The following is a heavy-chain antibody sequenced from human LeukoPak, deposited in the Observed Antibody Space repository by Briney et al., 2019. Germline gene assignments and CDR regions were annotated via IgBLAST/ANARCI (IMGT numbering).Heavy chain of an antibody. D-gene: IGHD5-24*01. Sequence: GGSLRLSCAASGFTFDDYAMHWVRQAPGKGLEWVSGISWNSGSIGYADSVKGRFTISRDNAKNSLYLQMNSLRAEDTALYYCARGRKMATIRKRDPSSYYYYYYMDVWGKGTTVTISS. CDR1: GFTFDDYA. CDR2: ISWNSGSI. V-gene: IGHV3-9*01. J-gene: IGHJ6*03. CDR3: ARGRKMATIRKRDPSSYYYYYYMDV.